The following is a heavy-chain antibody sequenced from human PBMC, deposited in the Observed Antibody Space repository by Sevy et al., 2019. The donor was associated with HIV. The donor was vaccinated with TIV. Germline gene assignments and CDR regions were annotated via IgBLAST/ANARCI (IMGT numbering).Heavy chain of an antibody. CDR1: GYTFTGYY. CDR3: ARSFGYYDFWKDAFDI. D-gene: IGHD3-3*01. V-gene: IGHV1-2*06. CDR2: INPNSGGT. J-gene: IGHJ3*02. Sequence: ASVKVSCKASGYTFTGYYMHWVRQAPGQGLEWMGRINPNSGGTNYAQKFQGRVTMTRETSISTAYMGLSRLRSDDTAVYYCARSFGYYDFWKDAFDIWGQGTIVTVSS.